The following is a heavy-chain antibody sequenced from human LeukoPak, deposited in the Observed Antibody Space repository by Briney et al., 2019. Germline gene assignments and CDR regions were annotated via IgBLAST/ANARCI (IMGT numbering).Heavy chain of an antibody. V-gene: IGHV3-30*04. CDR3: ARDRPTYYYDSSGHDAFDI. Sequence: GGSLRLSCAASGFTFSSYAMHWVRQAPGKGLEWVAVISYDGSNEYYADSVKGRFTISRDNSKNTLYLQMNSLRAEDTAVYYCARDRPTYYYDSSGHDAFDIWGQGTMVTVSS. D-gene: IGHD3-22*01. CDR1: GFTFSSYA. J-gene: IGHJ3*02. CDR2: ISYDGSNE.